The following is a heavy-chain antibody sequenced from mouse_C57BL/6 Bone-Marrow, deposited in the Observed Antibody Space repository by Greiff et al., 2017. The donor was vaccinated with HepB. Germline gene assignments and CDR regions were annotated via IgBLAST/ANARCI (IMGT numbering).Heavy chain of an antibody. CDR1: GFNIKDDY. CDR3: TPLYYGSSFWYFDV. D-gene: IGHD1-1*01. CDR2: IDPENGDT. Sequence: EVMLVESGAELVRPGASVKLSCTASGFNIKDDYMHWVKQRPEQGLEWIGRIDPENGDTEYASKFQGKATITADTSSNTAYLQLSSLTSEDTAVYYCTPLYYGSSFWYFDVWGTGTTVTVSS. V-gene: IGHV14-4*01. J-gene: IGHJ1*03.